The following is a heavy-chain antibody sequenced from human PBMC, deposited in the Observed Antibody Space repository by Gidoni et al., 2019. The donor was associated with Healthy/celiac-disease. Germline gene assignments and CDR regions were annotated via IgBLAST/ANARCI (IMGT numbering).Heavy chain of an antibody. V-gene: IGHV3-23*01. D-gene: IGHD2-8*01. J-gene: IGHJ3*02. CDR2: LRGSGRNT. CDR1: GFIISREA. Sequence: EVQLLESGGGVVQRGGSRRPPCAASGFIISREATSWVRQATGKGLAWVSALRGSGRNTYYADSVAGRFTISRDNSKNTLYLQMNSLRAEDTAVYYCAKEGGDCTNGVCYSAGFDIWGQGTMVTVSS. CDR3: AKEGGDCTNGVCYSAGFDI.